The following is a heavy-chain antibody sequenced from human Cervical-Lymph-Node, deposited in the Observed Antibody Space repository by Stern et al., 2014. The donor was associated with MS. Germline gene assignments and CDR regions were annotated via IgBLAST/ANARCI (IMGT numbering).Heavy chain of an antibody. Sequence: MQLVQSGAEVKKPGASVKVSCKASGYRFSTFYIHWLRQAPGQGLEWNGRIDPGSTATTSSQTFQGRLTMARDRTSTTASLELSGLRSDDTAVYYCARIYCSGDECYHSFDTWGQGTLVTVSS. CDR3: ARIYCSGDECYHSFDT. D-gene: IGHD3-16*02. CDR1: GYRFSTFY. V-gene: IGHV1-2*06. J-gene: IGHJ4*02. CDR2: IDPGSTAT.